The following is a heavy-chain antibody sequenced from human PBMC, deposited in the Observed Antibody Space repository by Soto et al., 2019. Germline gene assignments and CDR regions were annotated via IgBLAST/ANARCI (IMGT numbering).Heavy chain of an antibody. CDR3: ARGTRSAFDI. CDR1: GDSVSGNSAAA. V-gene: IGHV6-1*01. J-gene: IGHJ3*02. CDR2: TYYRSKWYN. Sequence: SQTLSLTCVITGDSVSGNSAAAWNWIRQSPSRGLEWLGRTYYRSKWYNDYALSVKSRITINPDTSKNQFSLQLISVTPEDTAVYYCARGTRSAFDIWGQGTMVTVSS.